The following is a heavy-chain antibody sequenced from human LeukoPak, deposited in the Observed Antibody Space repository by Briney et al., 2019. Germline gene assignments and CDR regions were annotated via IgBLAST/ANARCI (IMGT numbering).Heavy chain of an antibody. J-gene: IGHJ3*02. CDR3: AKNFRALIPYDAFDI. CDR1: GFTFSNSG. V-gene: IGHV3-23*01. Sequence: GGSLRLSCVASGFTFSNSGMSWVRQAPGKGLEWVSSINGGGDTTYYADSVKGRFTISRDNSKNTLYLQMNSLRAEDTAVYYCAKNFRALIPYDAFDIWGQGTMVTVSS. D-gene: IGHD3-16*02. CDR2: INGGGDTT.